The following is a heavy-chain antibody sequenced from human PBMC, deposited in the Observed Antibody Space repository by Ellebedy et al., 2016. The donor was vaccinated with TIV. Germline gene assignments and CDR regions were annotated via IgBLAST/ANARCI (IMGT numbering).Heavy chain of an antibody. Sequence: GESLKISXVASGFTFGRYWMHWVRQAPGNTLVWVSRIKSDGSSTTYADSVKGRFTTSRDNARNTLYLQMNSLRGEDTAVYCCARDRGDYSISGPWGQGTLVTVSS. CDR2: IKSDGSST. CDR1: GFTFGRYW. D-gene: IGHD4-11*01. J-gene: IGHJ5*02. CDR3: ARDRGDYSISGP. V-gene: IGHV3-74*01.